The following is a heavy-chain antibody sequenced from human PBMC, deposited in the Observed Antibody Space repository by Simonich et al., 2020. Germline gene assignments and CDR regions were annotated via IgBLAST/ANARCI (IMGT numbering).Heavy chain of an antibody. Sequence: EVQLVESGGGLVQPGGSLRLSCAASGFTVSRNYRSGVRQAPGKGLEWVSVIYSGGSTYYADAVKGRFTISRHNSKNTLYLQMNSLRAEDTAVYYCARSAYGGFDYWGQGTLVTVSS. CDR2: IYSGGST. D-gene: IGHD3-10*01. J-gene: IGHJ4*02. CDR1: GFTVSRNY. V-gene: IGHV3-53*04. CDR3: ARSAYGGFDY.